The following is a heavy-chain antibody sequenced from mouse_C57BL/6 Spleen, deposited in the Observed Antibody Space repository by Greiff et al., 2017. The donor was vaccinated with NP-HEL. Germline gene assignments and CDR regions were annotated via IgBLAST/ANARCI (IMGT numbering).Heavy chain of an antibody. Sequence: EVQLQQSGPELVKPGASVKISCKASGYTFTDYYMNWVKQSHGKSLEWIGDINPNNGGTSYNQKFKGKATLTVDKPSSTAYMELRSLTSEDSAVYYCARAYDGPLYWGQGTLVTVSA. CDR2: INPNNGGT. CDR3: ARAYDGPLY. CDR1: GYTFTDYY. V-gene: IGHV1-26*01. D-gene: IGHD2-3*01. J-gene: IGHJ3*01.